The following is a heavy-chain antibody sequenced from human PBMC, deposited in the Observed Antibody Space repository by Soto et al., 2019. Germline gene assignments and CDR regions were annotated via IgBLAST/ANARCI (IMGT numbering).Heavy chain of an antibody. CDR1: GGSISSSSYY. CDR3: ARHMVDYYDSSGYWPLDY. V-gene: IGHV4-39*01. CDR2: IYYSGST. J-gene: IGHJ4*02. Sequence: SETLSLTCTVSGGSISSSSYYWGWIRQPPGKGLEWIGSIYYSGSTYYNPSLKSRVTISVDTSKNQFSLKLSSVTAADTAVYYCARHMVDYYDSSGYWPLDYWGQGTLVTVSS. D-gene: IGHD3-22*01.